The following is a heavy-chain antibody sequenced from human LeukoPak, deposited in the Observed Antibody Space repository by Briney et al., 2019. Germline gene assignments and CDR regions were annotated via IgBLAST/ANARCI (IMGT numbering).Heavy chain of an antibody. CDR1: GVTFSSYE. D-gene: IGHD3-10*02. V-gene: IGHV3-48*03. CDR3: AELGITMIGGV. J-gene: IGHJ6*04. Sequence: GGCLRLSCAASGVTFSSYEMNSVRQAPGKGLGWVSYISSSGSTIYYADSVKGRFTISRDNAKNSLYLQMNSLTAEDTAVYYCAELGITMIGGVWGKGTTVTISS. CDR2: ISSSGSTI.